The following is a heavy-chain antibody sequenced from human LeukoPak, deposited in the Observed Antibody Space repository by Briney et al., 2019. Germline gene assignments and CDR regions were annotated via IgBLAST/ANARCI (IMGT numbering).Heavy chain of an antibody. J-gene: IGHJ3*02. D-gene: IGHD3-16*02. CDR1: GFTFNSYS. V-gene: IGHV3-48*04. Sequence: GGSLRLSCAASGFTFNSYSMNWVRQAPGKGLEWVSYISSSSSTIYYADSVKGRFTISRHNAKNSLYLQMNSLRAEDTAVYYCARVPAGVIGMKDAFDIWGQGTMVTVSS. CDR3: ARVPAGVIGMKDAFDI. CDR2: ISSSSSTI.